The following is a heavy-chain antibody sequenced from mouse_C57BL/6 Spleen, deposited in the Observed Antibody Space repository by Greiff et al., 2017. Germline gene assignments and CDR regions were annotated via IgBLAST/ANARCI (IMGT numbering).Heavy chain of an antibody. J-gene: IGHJ2*01. V-gene: IGHV5-17*01. Sequence: DVKLVESGGGLVKPGGSLKLSCAASGFTFSDYGMHWVRQAPEKGLEWVAYISSGSSTIYYADPVKGRFTISRDNAKNTLFLQMTSLRSEDTAMYYCARSPVYYYGSSSFDYWGQGTTLTVSS. D-gene: IGHD1-1*01. CDR3: ARSPVYYYGSSSFDY. CDR2: ISSGSSTI. CDR1: GFTFSDYG.